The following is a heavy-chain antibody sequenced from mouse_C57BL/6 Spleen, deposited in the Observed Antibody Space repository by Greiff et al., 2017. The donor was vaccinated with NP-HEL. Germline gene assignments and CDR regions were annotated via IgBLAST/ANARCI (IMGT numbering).Heavy chain of an antibody. V-gene: IGHV1-5*01. CDR2: IYPGNSDT. D-gene: IGHD1-1*01. J-gene: IGHJ3*01. Sequence: VQLQQSGTVLARPGASVKMSCKTSGYTFTSYWMHWVKQRPGQGLEWIGAIYPGNSDTSYNQKFKGKAKLTAVTSASTAYMELSSLTNEDSAVYYCTRREVTTESFAYWGQGTLVTVSA. CDR3: TRREVTTESFAY. CDR1: GYTFTSYW.